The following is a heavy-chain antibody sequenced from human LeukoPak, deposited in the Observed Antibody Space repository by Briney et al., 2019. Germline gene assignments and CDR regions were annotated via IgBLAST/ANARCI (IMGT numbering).Heavy chain of an antibody. V-gene: IGHV1-24*01. CDR3: ATVVLYSGYYFDY. Sequence: ASVKVSRKVSGYTLTELSMHWVRHAPGKGLEWRGGFDPEDGETIYAQKFQGGVTITEDTSTDTAYMELSSLRSEDTAVYYCATVVLYSGYYFDYWGQGTLVTVSS. CDR1: GYTLTELS. D-gene: IGHD5-12*01. J-gene: IGHJ4*02. CDR2: FDPEDGET.